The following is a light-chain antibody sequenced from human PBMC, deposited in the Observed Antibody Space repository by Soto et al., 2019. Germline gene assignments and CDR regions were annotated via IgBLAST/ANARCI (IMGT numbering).Light chain of an antibody. CDR2: GAS. V-gene: IGKV3-20*01. Sequence: EIVSTHSPRTLSLSPGERATLSCRASQSVSSSYLAWYQQKPGQAPRLLIYGASSRATGIPDRFSGSGSGTDFTLTISRLEPEDFAVYYCQQYGSSPQTFGQGTKVDIK. CDR3: QQYGSSPQT. J-gene: IGKJ1*01. CDR1: QSVSSSY.